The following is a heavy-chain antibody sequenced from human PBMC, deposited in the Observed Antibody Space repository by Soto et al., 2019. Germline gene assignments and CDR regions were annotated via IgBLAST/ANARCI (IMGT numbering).Heavy chain of an antibody. J-gene: IGHJ5*02. CDR3: ARGDYSGYEVFDL. CDR2: IYYSGST. CDR1: GGSVSSGDYY. V-gene: IGHV4-30-4*01. Sequence: SETLSLTCTVSGGSVSSGDYYWSWIRQPPGKGLEWIGYIYYSGSTYYNPSLKSRVTISVDMSKNQFSLRLSSVTAADTAVYYCARGDYSGYEVFDLWGQGTLVTVSS. D-gene: IGHD5-12*01.